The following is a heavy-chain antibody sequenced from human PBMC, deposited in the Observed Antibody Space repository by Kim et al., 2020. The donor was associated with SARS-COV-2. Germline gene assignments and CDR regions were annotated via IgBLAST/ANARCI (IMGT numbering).Heavy chain of an antibody. CDR2: ISAYNGNT. V-gene: IGHV1-18*01. D-gene: IGHD3-3*01. Sequence: ASVKVSCKASGYTFTSYGISWVRQAPGQGLEWMGWISAYNGNTNYAQKLQGRVTMTTDTSTSTAYMELRSLRSDDTAVYYCARDRQYYDFWSGYCLRREYPCYFDYWGQGTLVTVSS. CDR1: GYTFTSYG. CDR3: ARDRQYYDFWSGYCLRREYPCYFDY. J-gene: IGHJ4*02.